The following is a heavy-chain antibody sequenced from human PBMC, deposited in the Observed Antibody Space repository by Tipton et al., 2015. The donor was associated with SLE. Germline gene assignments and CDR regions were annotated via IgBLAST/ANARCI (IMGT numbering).Heavy chain of an antibody. J-gene: IGHJ4*01. V-gene: IGHV4-61*09. CDR1: GGSISSGSYY. D-gene: IGHD2-8*01. Sequence: TLSLTCTVSGGSISSGSYYWSWIRQPAGKGLEWIGYIYTSGSTNYNPSLKSRVTISVDTSKNQFSLKLSSVTAADTDVYYCAREIVYAMVDYWGQGTLVTVSS. CDR3: AREIVYAMVDY. CDR2: IYTSGST.